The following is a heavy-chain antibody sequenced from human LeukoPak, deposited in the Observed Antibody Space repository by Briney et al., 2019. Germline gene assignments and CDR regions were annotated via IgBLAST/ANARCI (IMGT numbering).Heavy chain of an antibody. CDR2: INPSGGTT. V-gene: IGHV1-46*01. Sequence: ASVKVSCKASRYTFTSYYMHWVRHTPQRGLEWMGIINPSGGTTNFAQHFQGTGTVTRDTSTSAVYMELSSLRSEDTAVYYCARELSSSGLDYWGQGTLVTVSS. CDR1: RYTFTSYY. D-gene: IGHD6-19*01. CDR3: ARELSSSGLDY. J-gene: IGHJ4*02.